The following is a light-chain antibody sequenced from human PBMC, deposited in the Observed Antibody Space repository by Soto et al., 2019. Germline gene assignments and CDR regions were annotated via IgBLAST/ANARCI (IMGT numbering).Light chain of an antibody. CDR2: DVN. CDR1: SGDIGGYNY. J-gene: IGLJ3*02. CDR3: VAWDDSLSGWV. V-gene: IGLV2-11*01. Sequence: QSALTQPRSVSGSPGQSVAISCTGASGDIGGYNYVSWYQHHPGKAPKLIIFDVNKRPSGVPDRFSGSKSGNTASLTISGLQSEDEADYYCVAWDDSLSGWVFGGGTKLTVL.